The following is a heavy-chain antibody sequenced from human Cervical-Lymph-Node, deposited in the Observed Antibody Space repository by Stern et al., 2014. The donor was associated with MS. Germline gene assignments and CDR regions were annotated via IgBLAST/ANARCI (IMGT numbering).Heavy chain of an antibody. V-gene: IGHV3-66*01. J-gene: IGHJ5*02. D-gene: IGHD5-24*01. CDR1: GFTVNSNY. Sequence: EVQLVESGGTLVQPGGSLRLSCAASGFTVNSNYMTWVRQAPGKGLEWASIFNSGISTYYAESVKGRFSFSNDNSKNTLYLQMNNLRVEDTAMYYCTREMAARRLDPWGQGTLVIVSA. CDR2: FNSGIST. CDR3: TREMAARRLDP.